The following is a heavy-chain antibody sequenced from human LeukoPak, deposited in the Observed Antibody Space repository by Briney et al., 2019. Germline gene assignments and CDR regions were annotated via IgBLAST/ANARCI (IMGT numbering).Heavy chain of an antibody. J-gene: IGHJ4*02. Sequence: GGSLRLSCAASGFTFSSYAMHWVRQAPGKGLEWVAVISYDGSNKYYADSVKGRFTISRDNSKNTLYLQMNSLRAEDTAVYYCAKAPPIGWNYFDYWGQGTLVTVSS. D-gene: IGHD1-26*01. V-gene: IGHV3-30-3*01. CDR2: ISYDGSNK. CDR1: GFTFSSYA. CDR3: AKAPPIGWNYFDY.